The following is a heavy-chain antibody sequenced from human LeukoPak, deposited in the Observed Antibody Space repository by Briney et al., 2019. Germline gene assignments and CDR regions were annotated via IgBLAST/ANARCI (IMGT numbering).Heavy chain of an antibody. Sequence: PSETLSLTCTVSGGSISISSYYWGWIRQPPGKGLEWIGSIYYSGSTYYNPSLKSRVTISVDTSKNQFSLKLSSVTAADTAVYYCARHSTGAASAFDYWGQGTLVTVSS. CDR2: IYYSGST. J-gene: IGHJ4*02. CDR3: ARHSTGAASAFDY. V-gene: IGHV4-39*01. D-gene: IGHD1-26*01. CDR1: GGSISISSYY.